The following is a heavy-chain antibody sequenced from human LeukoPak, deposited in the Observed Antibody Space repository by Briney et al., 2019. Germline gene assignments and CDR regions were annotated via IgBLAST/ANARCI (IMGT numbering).Heavy chain of an antibody. CDR2: IYYSGNT. CDR1: GGSISSYY. D-gene: IGHD1-26*01. V-gene: IGHV4-59*08. CDR3: ARHQHAGREHYYGIDV. Sequence: PSETLSLTCTVSGGSISSYYWSWIRQPPGKGLEWIGHIYYSGNTNYNPSLKSRVTISLDSSKNQLSLKLSSVAAADTAVYYCARHQHAGREHYYGIDVWGQGTTVSVSS. J-gene: IGHJ6*02.